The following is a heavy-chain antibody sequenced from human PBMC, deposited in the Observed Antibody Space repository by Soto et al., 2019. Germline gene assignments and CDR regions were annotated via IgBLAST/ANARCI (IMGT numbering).Heavy chain of an antibody. CDR2: IWYDGSNK. Sequence: GGSLRLSCAASGFTFSSYGMHWVRQAPGKGLEWVAVIWYDGSNKYYADSVKGRFTISRDNAKNTLYLQMNSLRAEDTAVYYCARDPSGSGVYVWGSYRYPYYFDYWGQGT. J-gene: IGHJ4*02. V-gene: IGHV3-33*01. CDR3: ARDPSGSGVYVWGSYRYPYYFDY. CDR1: GFTFSSYG. D-gene: IGHD3-16*02.